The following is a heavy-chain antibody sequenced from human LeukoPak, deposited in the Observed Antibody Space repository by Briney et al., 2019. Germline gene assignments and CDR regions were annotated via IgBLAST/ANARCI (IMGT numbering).Heavy chain of an antibody. CDR2: ISSSSSYI. V-gene: IGHV3-21*01. Sequence: PGGSLRLSCAASGFTFSSYSMNWVRQAPGKGLEWVSSISSSSSYIYYAESVKGRFTISRDNAENSLYLQMNSLRAEDTAVYYCARDALRYFDWFGPDYWGQGTLVTVSS. J-gene: IGHJ4*02. D-gene: IGHD3-9*01. CDR1: GFTFSSYS. CDR3: ARDALRYFDWFGPDY.